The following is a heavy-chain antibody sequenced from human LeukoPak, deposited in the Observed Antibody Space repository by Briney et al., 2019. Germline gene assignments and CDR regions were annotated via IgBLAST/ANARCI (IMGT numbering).Heavy chain of an antibody. J-gene: IGHJ4*02. D-gene: IGHD6-13*01. Sequence: SVKVSCKASGGTFSSYAISWVRQAPGQGLEWMGGIIPIFGTANYAQKFQGRVTITADESTSTAYMELSSLRSEDTAVYYCATSYSSSWYQFDYWGQGTLVTVSS. CDR3: ATSYSSSWYQFDY. V-gene: IGHV1-69*13. CDR1: GGTFSSYA. CDR2: IIPIFGTA.